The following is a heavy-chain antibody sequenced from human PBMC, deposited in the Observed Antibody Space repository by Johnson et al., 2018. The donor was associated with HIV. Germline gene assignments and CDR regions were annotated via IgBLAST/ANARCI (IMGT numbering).Heavy chain of an antibody. CDR2: INWNGGST. CDR1: GFTFDDYG. V-gene: IGHV3-20*04. CDR3: ARDTGVNITGAFDI. D-gene: IGHD7-27*01. Sequence: VQLVESGGGVVRPGGSLRLSCAASGFTFDDYGMSWVRQAPGKGLEWVSGINWNGGSTGYADFVKGRFTISRDNTKNSLYLQMNSLRAEDTAVYYCARDTGVNITGAFDIWGQGTMVTVSS. J-gene: IGHJ3*02.